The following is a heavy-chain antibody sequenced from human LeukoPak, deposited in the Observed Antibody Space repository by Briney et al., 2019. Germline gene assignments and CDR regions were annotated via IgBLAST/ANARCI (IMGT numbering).Heavy chain of an antibody. CDR1: GGTFSSYA. V-gene: IGHV1-69*04. CDR3: ARDPLRYFDWSGFDP. J-gene: IGHJ5*02. CDR2: IIPILGIA. Sequence: SVKVSCKASGGTFSSYAISWVRQAPGQGLEWMGRIIPILGIANYAQKFQGRVTITADKSTSTAYMELSSLRSEDTAVYYCARDPLRYFDWSGFDPWGQGTLVTVSS. D-gene: IGHD3-9*01.